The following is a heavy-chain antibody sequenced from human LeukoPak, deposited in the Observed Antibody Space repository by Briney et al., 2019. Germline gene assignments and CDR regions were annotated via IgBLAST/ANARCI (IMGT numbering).Heavy chain of an antibody. V-gene: IGHV4-59*01. D-gene: IGHD3-10*01. CDR2: IYYSGST. Sequence: SETLSLTCTVSGGSISSYYWSWIRQPPGKGLEWIGYIYYSGSTNYNPSLKSRVTISVDTSKNQFSLKLSSVTAADTAVYYCAGDYYGSGSYLSIWGQGTLVTVSS. CDR1: GGSISSYY. J-gene: IGHJ4*02. CDR3: AGDYYGSGSYLSI.